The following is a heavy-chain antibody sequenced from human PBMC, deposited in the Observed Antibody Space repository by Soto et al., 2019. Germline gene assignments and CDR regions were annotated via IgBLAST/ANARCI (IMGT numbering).Heavy chain of an antibody. CDR1: GGSISSTGHY. CDR2: IYYAGSP. CDR3: ARLMGVVTVDY. J-gene: IGHJ4*02. Sequence: QLQLQESGPGLVKPSETLSLTCTVSGGSISSTGHYWGWIRQPPGKGLEWIGNIYYAGSPYYNPSLKXRXTXSXHTSKNDFSLTLTSVTAADTAVYYCARLMGVVTVDYWGQGALVTVSS. V-gene: IGHV4-39*02. D-gene: IGHD2-21*02.